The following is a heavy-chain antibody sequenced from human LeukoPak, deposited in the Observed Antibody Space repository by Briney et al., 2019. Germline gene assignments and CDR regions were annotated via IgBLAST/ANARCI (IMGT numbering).Heavy chain of an antibody. J-gene: IGHJ3*01. CDR2: IYYSGNT. CDR1: GGSISSSTYY. Sequence: PSETLSLTCTVSGGSISSSTYYWGWLRQLPGKGLEWIADIYYSGNTRYNPSLKSRLTISVDTSKNQISLKLSSVTAADTAVYYCARVFAEWGQGTMVTVSS. V-gene: IGHV4-39*01. CDR3: ARVFAE. D-gene: IGHD3-16*01.